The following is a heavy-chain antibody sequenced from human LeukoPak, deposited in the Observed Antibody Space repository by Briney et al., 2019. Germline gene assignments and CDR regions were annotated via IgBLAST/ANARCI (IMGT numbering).Heavy chain of an antibody. V-gene: IGHV4-59*08. CDR2: FYYSGST. J-gene: IGHJ6*02. CDR3: ARVSVVYGMDV. CDR1: GGSISSYY. Sequence: SETLSLTCTVSGGSISSYYWSWIRQPPGKGLEWIRYFYYSGSTNFNPSLKSRVTISGDTSKNQFSLKLSSVTATDTAVYYCARVSVVYGMDVWGQGTTVTVSS.